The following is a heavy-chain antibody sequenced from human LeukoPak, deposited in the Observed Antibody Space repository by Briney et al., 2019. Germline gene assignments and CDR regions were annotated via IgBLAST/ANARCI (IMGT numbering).Heavy chain of an antibody. Sequence: SAPTLVKPTETLTLTCTFSGFSLNTNGMGVGWIRQSPGKALEWLALIFWDDDKRYSPSLRGRLTISKDTSKNQVVLTLTNVDPVDTGTYYCAHRHNLGRSSVVITFDVRGQGTVVTVSS. J-gene: IGHJ3*01. CDR2: IFWDDDK. D-gene: IGHD2-21*01. CDR3: AHRHNLGRSSVVITFDV. CDR1: GFSLNTNGMG. V-gene: IGHV2-5*02.